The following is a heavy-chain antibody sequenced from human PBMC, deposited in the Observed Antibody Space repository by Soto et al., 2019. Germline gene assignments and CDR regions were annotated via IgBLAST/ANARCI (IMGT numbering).Heavy chain of an antibody. D-gene: IGHD2-15*01. CDR1: GFTFSSYA. CDR3: AKAGGYCSGGSCPRVYYYYYYMDV. J-gene: IGHJ6*03. Sequence: GGSLRLSCASSGFTFSSYAMSWVRQAPGKGLEWVSAISGSGGSTYYADSVKGRFTISRDNPKNTLYLQRNSLRAEDTAVYYCAKAGGYCSGGSCPRVYYYYYYMDVWGKGTPVNGPS. V-gene: IGHV3-23*01. CDR2: ISGSGGST.